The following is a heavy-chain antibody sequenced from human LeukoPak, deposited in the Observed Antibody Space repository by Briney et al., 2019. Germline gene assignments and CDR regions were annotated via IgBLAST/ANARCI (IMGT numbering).Heavy chain of an antibody. V-gene: IGHV3-23*01. Sequence: PGGTLRLSCAASGFTFSGYGMSWVSQAPGKRLEWVSAISGSGGSTYYADSVKGRFTISRDNSKNTLYLQMNSLRAEDTAVYYCAKGSGYYSYNWFDPWGQGTLVTVSS. J-gene: IGHJ5*02. CDR1: GFTFSGYG. CDR3: AKGSGYYSYNWFDP. D-gene: IGHD3-22*01. CDR2: ISGSGGST.